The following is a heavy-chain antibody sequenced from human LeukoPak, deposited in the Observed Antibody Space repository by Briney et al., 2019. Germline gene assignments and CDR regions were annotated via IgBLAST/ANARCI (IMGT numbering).Heavy chain of an antibody. D-gene: IGHD3-10*01. CDR1: GGSISNYY. CDR2: MYPSGST. Sequence: SETLSLTCTVSGGSISNYYWSWLRQPAGKGLEWIGRMYPSGSTKYNPSLKSRVIISVDNSKNLLSLKLTSVTAADTAVYFCARDHYGSGSYKSYFDYWGQGTQVTDSS. J-gene: IGHJ4*02. CDR3: ARDHYGSGSYKSYFDY. V-gene: IGHV4-4*07.